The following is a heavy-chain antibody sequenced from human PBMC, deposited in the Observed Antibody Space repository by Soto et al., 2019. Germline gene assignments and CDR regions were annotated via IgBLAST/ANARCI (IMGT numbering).Heavy chain of an antibody. CDR2: ISGSGSAT. V-gene: IGHV3-23*01. D-gene: IGHD5-12*01. J-gene: IGHJ4*02. CDR1: GFTFSSYT. CDR3: AKPGSSTTPAY. Sequence: GGSLRLSCAASGFTFSSYTINWVRQAPGKGLEWVSAISGSGSATFYTGSVKGRFTISRDNSKNTLYLQMNSLRAEDTAVYYCAKPGSSTTPAYWGQGTLVTVSS.